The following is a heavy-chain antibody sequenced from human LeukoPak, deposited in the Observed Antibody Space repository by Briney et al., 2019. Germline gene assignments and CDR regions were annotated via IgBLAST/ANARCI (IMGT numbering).Heavy chain of an antibody. Sequence: PGGSLRLSCAASGFTFSNYAMTWVRQAPGKGLEWVSGVNSDGGSTYYADSVRGRFTISRDNSKNTLYLQMNNLRVDDTAIYYCASRPAPSLGPLDYWGQGTLVTVSS. CDR1: GFTFSNYA. J-gene: IGHJ4*02. CDR2: VNSDGGST. V-gene: IGHV3-23*01. CDR3: ASRPAPSLGPLDY. D-gene: IGHD2-2*01.